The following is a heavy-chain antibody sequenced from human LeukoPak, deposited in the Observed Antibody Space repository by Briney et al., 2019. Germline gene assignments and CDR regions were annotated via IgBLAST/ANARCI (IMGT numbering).Heavy chain of an antibody. V-gene: IGHV3-21*01. CDR2: ISSSSSYI. J-gene: IGHJ4*02. CDR1: GFTFSSYA. D-gene: IGHD3-10*01. CDR3: ATSPTTYGSGTHFDY. Sequence: GGSLRLSCAASGFTFSSYAMHWVRQAPGKGLEWVSSISSSSSYIYYADSVKGRFTISRDNAKNSLDLQMNSLRAEDTAVYYCATSPTTYGSGTHFDYWGQGTLVTVSS.